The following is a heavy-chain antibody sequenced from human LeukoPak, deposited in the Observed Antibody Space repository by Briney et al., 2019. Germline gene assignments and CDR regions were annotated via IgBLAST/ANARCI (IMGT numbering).Heavy chain of an antibody. CDR2: IYSGGST. Sequence: GGSLRLSCAASGFTVSSNYMSWVRQAPGKGLEWVSVIYSGGSTYYADSVKGRFTISRDNSKNTLYLQMNSLRAEDTAVYYCARGRGNGTAVTKRGEWFDPWGQGTLVTVSS. V-gene: IGHV3-53*01. J-gene: IGHJ5*02. D-gene: IGHD4-17*01. CDR1: GFTVSSNY. CDR3: ARGRGNGTAVTKRGEWFDP.